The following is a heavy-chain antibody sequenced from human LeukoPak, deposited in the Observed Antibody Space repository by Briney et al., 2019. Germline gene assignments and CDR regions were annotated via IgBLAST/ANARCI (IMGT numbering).Heavy chain of an antibody. D-gene: IGHD6-19*01. Sequence: KGGESLKISCKASGYTFTDHWIGWVRQMPGKGLEWMGIIYPGDSDTRYSPSFQGQVTISADKSISTAYLQWRNLQAPDTAMYYCARGDNRGWHFFDYWGQGTLVTVSS. J-gene: IGHJ4*02. V-gene: IGHV5-51*01. CDR3: ARGDNRGWHFFDY. CDR2: IYPGDSDT. CDR1: GYTFTDHW.